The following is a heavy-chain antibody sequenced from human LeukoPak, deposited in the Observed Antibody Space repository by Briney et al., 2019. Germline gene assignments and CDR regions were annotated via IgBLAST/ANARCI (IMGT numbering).Heavy chain of an antibody. J-gene: IGHJ4*02. V-gene: IGHV3-33*01. CDR2: IWYDGSNK. Sequence: GRSLRLSCAASGFTFSSYGMHWVRQAPGKGLGWVAVIWYDGSNKYYADSVKGRFTISRDNSKNTLYLQMNSLRAEDTAVYYCARDPNYYDSSGYYDYWGQGTLVTVSS. CDR3: ARDPNYYDSSGYYDY. CDR1: GFTFSSYG. D-gene: IGHD3-22*01.